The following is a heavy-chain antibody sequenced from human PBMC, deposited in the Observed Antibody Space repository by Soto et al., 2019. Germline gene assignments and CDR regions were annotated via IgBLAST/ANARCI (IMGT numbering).Heavy chain of an antibody. CDR1: GGSISSSSYY. CDR3: ARHTVEMATPGGYFDY. J-gene: IGHJ4*02. V-gene: IGHV4-39*01. CDR2: IYYSGST. Sequence: ETLSLTCTVSGGSISSSSYYWGWIRQPPGKGLEWIGSIYYSGSTYYNPSLKSRVTISVDTSKNQFSLKLSSVTAADTAVYYCARHTVEMATPGGYFDYWGQGTLVTVSS. D-gene: IGHD5-12*01.